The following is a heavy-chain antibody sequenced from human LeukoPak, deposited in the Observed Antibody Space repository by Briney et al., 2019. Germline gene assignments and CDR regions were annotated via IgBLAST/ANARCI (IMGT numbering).Heavy chain of an antibody. Sequence: PGGSLRLSCAASGFTFSSYGIHWVRQAPGKGLEWVAVISYDGINKFYADSVKGRFTISRDNSKNTLDLQMNSLRGEDTAVYYCAKGVLWGYQYMDVWGKGTTVTVSS. CDR2: ISYDGINK. CDR1: GFTFSSYG. J-gene: IGHJ6*04. D-gene: IGHD4/OR15-4a*01. V-gene: IGHV3-30*18. CDR3: AKGVLWGYQYMDV.